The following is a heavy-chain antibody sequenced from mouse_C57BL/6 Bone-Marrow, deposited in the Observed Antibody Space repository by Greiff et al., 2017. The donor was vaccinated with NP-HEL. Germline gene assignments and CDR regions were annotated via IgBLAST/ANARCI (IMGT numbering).Heavy chain of an antibody. CDR3: ERLTMVRWFAY. CDR1: GYTFTSYD. Sequence: QVQLQQSGPELVKPGASVKLSCKASGYTFTSYDINWVKQRPGQGLEWIGWIYPRDGRTKYNEKFKGKATLTVDTSSSTAYMELHSLTSEDSAVYFLERLTMVRWFAYWGQGTLVTVSA. V-gene: IGHV1-85*01. J-gene: IGHJ3*01. D-gene: IGHD2-2*01. CDR2: IYPRDGRT.